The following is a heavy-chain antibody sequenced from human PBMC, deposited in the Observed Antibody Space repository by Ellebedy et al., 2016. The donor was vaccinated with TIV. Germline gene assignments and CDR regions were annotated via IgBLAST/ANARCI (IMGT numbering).Heavy chain of an antibody. Sequence: GSLRLSXTVSGDSSTSTFYYWGWIRQPPGKGLEWVASIDESGGTYFNPSLKSRVTISEDTSKTQFSLKLTSMTAADTAVYYCARLAGYSTTWYGESYWFDSWGQGSLVTVSS. CDR2: IDESGGT. CDR3: ARLAGYSTTWYGESYWFDS. V-gene: IGHV4-39*01. CDR1: GDSSTSTFYY. D-gene: IGHD3-10*01. J-gene: IGHJ5*01.